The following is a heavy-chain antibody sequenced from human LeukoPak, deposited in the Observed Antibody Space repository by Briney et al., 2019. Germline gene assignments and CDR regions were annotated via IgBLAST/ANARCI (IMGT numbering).Heavy chain of an antibody. CDR1: GYTFTSYF. CDR2: INPSGGST. Sequence: ASVKVSCKASGYTFTSYFMHWVRQAPGQGLEWMGIINPSGGSTSYAQKFQGRVTMTRDTSTSTAYMELSSLRSEDTAVYYCARVSRYYDILTGYRYDAFDIWGQGTMVTVSS. CDR3: ARVSRYYDILTGYRYDAFDI. J-gene: IGHJ3*02. D-gene: IGHD3-9*01. V-gene: IGHV1-46*01.